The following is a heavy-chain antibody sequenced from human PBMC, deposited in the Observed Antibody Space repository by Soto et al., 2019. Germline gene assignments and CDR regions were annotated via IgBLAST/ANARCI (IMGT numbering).Heavy chain of an antibody. V-gene: IGHV3-30-3*01. J-gene: IGHJ6*02. D-gene: IGHD2-2*01. CDR3: AREAAADPYYYYGMDV. Sequence: GKGLGWVAVISYDGSNKYYADSVKGRFTISRDNSKNTLYLQMNSLRAEDTAVYYCAREAAADPYYYYGMDVWGQGTTVTVSS. CDR2: ISYDGSNK.